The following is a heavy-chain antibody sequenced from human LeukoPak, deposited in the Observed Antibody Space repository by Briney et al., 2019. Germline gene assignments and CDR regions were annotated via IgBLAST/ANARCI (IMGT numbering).Heavy chain of an antibody. CDR3: ARDPRPFGCSSDACPRYYFDN. Sequence: PGGSLRPSCVASGFTLRDYSMDWVRQAPGKGLEWVCSISSGSSYIYYADSVKGRFTISRDNAKNSLFLQMNTLRAEDTAVYYCARDPRPFGCSSDACPRYYFDNWGQGTLVTVSS. V-gene: IGHV3-21*01. D-gene: IGHD2-2*01. CDR2: ISSGSSYI. CDR1: GFTLRDYS. J-gene: IGHJ4*02.